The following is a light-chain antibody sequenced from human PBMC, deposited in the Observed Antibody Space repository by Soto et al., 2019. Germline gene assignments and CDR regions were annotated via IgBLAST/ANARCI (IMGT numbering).Light chain of an antibody. J-gene: IGLJ1*01. Sequence: QSVLTQPASVSGSPGQSITISCTGTSIDVGAYNYVSWYQQHPGKAPNLMIYDVSNRPSGVSNRFSGSKSGNTASLTTSGLRAEDEADYYCNSYTSNNTYVFGTGTKVTVL. V-gene: IGLV2-14*03. CDR1: SIDVGAYNY. CDR2: DVS. CDR3: NSYTSNNTYV.